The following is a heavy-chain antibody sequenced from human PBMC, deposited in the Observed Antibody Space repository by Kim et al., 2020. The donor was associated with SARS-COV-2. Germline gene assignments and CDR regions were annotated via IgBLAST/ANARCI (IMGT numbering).Heavy chain of an antibody. V-gene: IGHV4-39*01. D-gene: IGHD3-10*01. CDR1: GGSISSSSYY. Sequence: SETLSLTCTVSGGSISSSSYYWGWIRQPPGKGLEWIGSIYYSGSTYYNPSLKSRVTISVDTSKNQFSLKLSSVTAADTAVYYCARHVVFDGGSGSYYGLDTKNRGYYYYYYGMDVWGQGTTVTVSS. CDR3: ARHVVFDGGSGSYYGLDTKNRGYYYYYYGMDV. J-gene: IGHJ6*02. CDR2: IYYSGST.